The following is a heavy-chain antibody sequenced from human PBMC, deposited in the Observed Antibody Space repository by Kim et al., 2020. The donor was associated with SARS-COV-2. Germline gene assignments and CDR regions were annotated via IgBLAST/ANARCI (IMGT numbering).Heavy chain of an antibody. V-gene: IGHV3-23*03. J-gene: IGHJ4*02. CDR3: AKCFYSTDWYYFDY. D-gene: IGHD3-9*01. Sequence: AASVKGRFTISRDNSKNTLFLQMNSLRAEDTAIYYCAKCFYSTDWYYFDYWGQGTLVTVSS.